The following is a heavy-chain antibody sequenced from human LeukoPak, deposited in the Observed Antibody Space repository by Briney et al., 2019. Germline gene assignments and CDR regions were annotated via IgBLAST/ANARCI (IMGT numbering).Heavy chain of an antibody. Sequence: SAVKVSCKACGGTLNNYSITGVRQAPAQELDGMGRIIPIHDAKDSAQKFQSRLTISANKSTSTFYMELSSLRSEDTAIYYCARFPVRGYTYGSVIHHMDVWGQGTTVTVSS. V-gene: IGHV1-69*08. CDR2: IIPIHDAK. D-gene: IGHD5-18*01. CDR3: ARFPVRGYTYGSVIHHMDV. CDR1: GGTLNNYS. J-gene: IGHJ6*02.